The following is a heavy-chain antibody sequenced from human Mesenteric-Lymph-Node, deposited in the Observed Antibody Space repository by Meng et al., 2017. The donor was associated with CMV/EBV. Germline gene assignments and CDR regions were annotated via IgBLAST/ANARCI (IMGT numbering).Heavy chain of an antibody. CDR2: IYYSGST. D-gene: IGHD2-2*01. CDR3: ARAAYCSSTSCYEDYFDY. J-gene: IGHJ4*02. CDR1: GGSFSGYY. V-gene: IGHV4-34*01. Sequence: SETLSLTCAVYGGSFSGYYWSWIRQPPGKGLEWIGSIYYSGSTYYNPSLKSRVTISVDTSKSQFSLKLSSVTAADTAVYYCARAAYCSSTSCYEDYFDYWGQGTLVTVSS.